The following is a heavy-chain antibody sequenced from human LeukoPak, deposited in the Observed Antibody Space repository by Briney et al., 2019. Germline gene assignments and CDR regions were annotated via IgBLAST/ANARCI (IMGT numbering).Heavy chain of an antibody. Sequence: GGSVRLSCAASGFTFSSYGMHWVRQAPGKGLEWVAVISYDGSNKYYADSVKGRFTISRDNSKNTLYLQMNSLRAEDTAVYYCAKDGSGSPVDYWGQGTLVTVSS. CDR2: ISYDGSNK. J-gene: IGHJ4*02. D-gene: IGHD3-10*01. CDR1: GFTFSSYG. CDR3: AKDGSGSPVDY. V-gene: IGHV3-30*18.